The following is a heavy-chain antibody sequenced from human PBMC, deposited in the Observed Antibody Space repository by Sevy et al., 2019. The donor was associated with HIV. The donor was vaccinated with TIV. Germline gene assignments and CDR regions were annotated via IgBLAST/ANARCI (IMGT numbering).Heavy chain of an antibody. CDR2: IKQDGSEK. CDR1: GFTFSSYW. D-gene: IGHD3-22*01. V-gene: IGHV3-7*01. J-gene: IGHJ3*02. CDR3: ASIYDSSGYYYSDAFDI. Sequence: GGSLRLSCAASGFTFSSYWMSWVRQAPGKGLEWVANIKQDGSEKYYVDSVKGRFTISRDNAKNSLYLQMNSLRAEDTFLYYCASIYDSSGYYYSDAFDIWGQGTMVTVSS.